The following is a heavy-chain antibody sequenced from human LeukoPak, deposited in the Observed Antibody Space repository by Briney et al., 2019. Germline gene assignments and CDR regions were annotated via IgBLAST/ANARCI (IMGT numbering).Heavy chain of an antibody. J-gene: IGHJ4*02. V-gene: IGHV3-30*02. D-gene: IGHD5-12*01. CDR3: AKDRRSEGGYDRGADY. Sequence: PGGSLRLSCAASGFTFSSYGMHWVRQAPGKGLEWVAFIRYDGSNKYYADSVKGRFTTSRDNSKNTLYLQMNSLRAEDTAVYYCAKDRRSEGGYDRGADYWGQGTLVTVSS. CDR1: GFTFSSYG. CDR2: IRYDGSNK.